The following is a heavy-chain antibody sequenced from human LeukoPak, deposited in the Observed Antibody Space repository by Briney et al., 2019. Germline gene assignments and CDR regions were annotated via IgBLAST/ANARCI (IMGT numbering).Heavy chain of an antibody. Sequence: GGSLRLSCAASGFTFSSYAMSWVRQAPGKGQEWVSAISGSGGSTYYADSVKGRFTISRDNSKNTLYLQMNSLRAEDTAVYYCAKLGYCSGGSCYRAYYFDYWGQGTLVTVSS. V-gene: IGHV3-23*01. CDR1: GFTFSSYA. CDR2: ISGSGGST. J-gene: IGHJ4*02. CDR3: AKLGYCSGGSCYRAYYFDY. D-gene: IGHD2-15*01.